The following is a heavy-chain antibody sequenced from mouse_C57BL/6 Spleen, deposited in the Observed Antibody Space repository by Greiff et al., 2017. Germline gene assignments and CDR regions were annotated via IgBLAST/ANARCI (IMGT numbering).Heavy chain of an antibody. J-gene: IGHJ3*01. Sequence: QVQLQQPGAELVKPGASVKLSCKASGYTFTSYWMHWVKQRPGQGLEWIGMIHPNSGSTNYNEKFKSKATLTVDKSSSTAYMQLSSLTSEDSAVYYCARKDGYGGFAYWGQVTLVTVSA. V-gene: IGHV1-64*01. D-gene: IGHD2-2*01. CDR3: ARKDGYGGFAY. CDR1: GYTFTSYW. CDR2: IHPNSGST.